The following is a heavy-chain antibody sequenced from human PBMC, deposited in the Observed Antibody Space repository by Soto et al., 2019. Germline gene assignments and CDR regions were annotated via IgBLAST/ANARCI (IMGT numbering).Heavy chain of an antibody. J-gene: IGHJ6*02. CDR2: INAYNGNT. D-gene: IGHD3-16*01. CDR3: AMVDVYVTPSPQDV. V-gene: IGHV1-18*01. CDR1: GGTFSTYT. Sequence: ASVKVSCKASGGTFSTYTITWVRQAPGQGLEWMGWINAYNGNTNYAQNLQGRLTLTTDTSTTTAYMELRSLRSNDTAIYYCAMVDVYVTPSPQDVWGQGTTVTVSS.